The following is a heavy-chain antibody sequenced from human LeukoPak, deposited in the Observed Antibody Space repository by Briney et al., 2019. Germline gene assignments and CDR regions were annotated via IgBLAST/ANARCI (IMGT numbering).Heavy chain of an antibody. CDR3: ARELSQIVWGGLDY. D-gene: IGHD2-21*01. J-gene: IGHJ4*02. Sequence: GGSLRLSCAASGFIFSHYGMHWVRQAPGKGLEWVAVIQNDASTENFADSVKGRFTISRDNSKNTVSLQMNSLRVEDTAVYYCARELSQIVWGGLDYGGQGTLVSVSS. CDR1: GFIFSHYG. V-gene: IGHV3-33*05. CDR2: IQNDASTE.